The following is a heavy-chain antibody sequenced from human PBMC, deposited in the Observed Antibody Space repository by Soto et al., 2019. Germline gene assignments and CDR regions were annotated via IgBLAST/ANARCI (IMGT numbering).Heavy chain of an antibody. CDR1: GYTFTSYA. CDR3: ARDFAGGLHDAFDL. J-gene: IGHJ3*01. V-gene: IGHV1-3*01. Sequence: QVQLVQSGAELKKPGASVKVSCKASGYTFTSYALHWVRQAPGQRLEWMGWINAGNGHTKYSREFRDRLSITMDIAASTPYMELRSLKSADTAIFYCARDFAGGLHDAFDLWGQATIVTVSS. CDR2: INAGNGHT. D-gene: IGHD5-12*01.